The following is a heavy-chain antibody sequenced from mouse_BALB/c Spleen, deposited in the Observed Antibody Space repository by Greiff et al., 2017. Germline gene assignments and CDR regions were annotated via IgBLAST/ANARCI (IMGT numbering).Heavy chain of an antibody. J-gene: IGHJ3*01. V-gene: IGHV2-9-2*01. CDR1: GFSLTSYD. CDR3: VREGDGSLFAY. CDR2: IWTGGGT. D-gene: IGHD1-1*01. Sequence: VQLQQSGPGLVAPSQSLSITCTVSGFSLTSYDISWIRQPPGKGLEWLGVIWTGGGTNYNSAFMSRLSISKDNSKSQVFLKMNSLQTDDTAIYYCVREGDGSLFAYWGQGTLVTVSA.